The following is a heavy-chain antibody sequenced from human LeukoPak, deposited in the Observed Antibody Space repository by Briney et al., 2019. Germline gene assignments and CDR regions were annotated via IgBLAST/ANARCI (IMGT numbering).Heavy chain of an antibody. Sequence: GASMKVSCKASGYTFTSYGISWVRQAPGQGLEWMGWISAYNGNTNYAQKLQGRVTITADESTSTAYMELSSLRSEDTAVYYCAREDFVVVPAALDLWGRGTLVTVSS. D-gene: IGHD2-2*01. CDR1: GYTFTSYG. CDR3: AREDFVVVPAALDL. CDR2: ISAYNGNT. J-gene: IGHJ2*01. V-gene: IGHV1-18*01.